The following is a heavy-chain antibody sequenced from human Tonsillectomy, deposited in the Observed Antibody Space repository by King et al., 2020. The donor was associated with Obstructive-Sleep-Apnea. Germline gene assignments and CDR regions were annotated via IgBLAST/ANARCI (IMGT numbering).Heavy chain of an antibody. CDR2: IIPIFGTA. V-gene: IGHV1-69*12. Sequence: AQLVQSGAEVKKPGSSVKVSCKASGGTFSSYAISWVRQAPGQGLEWMGGIIPIFGTANYAQKFQGRVTITADESTSTAYMELSSLRSEDTAVYYCARDGGRAATYYYYYYGMDVWGQGTTVTVSS. J-gene: IGHJ6*02. CDR1: GGTFSSYA. D-gene: IGHD2-15*01. CDR3: ARDGGRAATYYYYYYGMDV.